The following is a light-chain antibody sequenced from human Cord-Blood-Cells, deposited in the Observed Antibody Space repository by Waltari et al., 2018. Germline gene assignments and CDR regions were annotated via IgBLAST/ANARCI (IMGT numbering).Light chain of an antibody. Sequence: SYVLTQPPSVSVAPGKTARITWGGNNIGSKSVNWYQQKPGQAPVLVVYDDSDRPSGIPELFSGSNSGNTATLTISRVEAGDEADYYCQVWDSSSDHVVFGGGTKLTVL. CDR2: DDS. CDR1: NIGSKS. V-gene: IGLV3-21*03. J-gene: IGLJ2*01. CDR3: QVWDSSSDHVV.